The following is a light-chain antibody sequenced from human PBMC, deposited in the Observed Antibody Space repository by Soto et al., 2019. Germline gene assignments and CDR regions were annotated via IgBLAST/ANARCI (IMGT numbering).Light chain of an antibody. J-gene: IGLJ2*01. CDR1: SSDVGAYNY. Sequence: QSALTQPPSASGSPGQSVTISCTGTSSDVGAYNYVSWYQQHPGKAPKVMIYEVSKRPSGVPDRFSGSKSGNTASLTVSGLQAEDEGDYSCSSYAGSNNFVLFGGGTKLTVL. CDR2: EVS. V-gene: IGLV2-8*01. CDR3: SSYAGSNNFVL.